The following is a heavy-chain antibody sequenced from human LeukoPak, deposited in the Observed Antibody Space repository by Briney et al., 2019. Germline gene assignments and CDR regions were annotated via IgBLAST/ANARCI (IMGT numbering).Heavy chain of an antibody. CDR2: ISSSSSYI. J-gene: IGHJ3*02. CDR3: ARVKSYYDSLNAFDI. D-gene: IGHD3-22*01. V-gene: IGHV3-21*01. CDR1: GFTLSIYS. Sequence: PGGSLRLSCAASGFTLSIYSMNWVRQAPGRGREWVSSISSSSSYIYYADSVKGRFTISRDNAKNSLYLQMNGLRAEDTAVYYCARVKSYYDSLNAFDIWGQGTMVTVSS.